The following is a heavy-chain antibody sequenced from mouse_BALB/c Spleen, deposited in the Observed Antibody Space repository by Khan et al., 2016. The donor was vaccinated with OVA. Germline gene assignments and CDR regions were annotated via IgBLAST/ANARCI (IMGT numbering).Heavy chain of an antibody. CDR2: IWVSGSK. CDR1: GFSLTDYA. CDR3: ARDPPYYSMDY. J-gene: IGHJ4*01. Sequence: QVQLKESGPGLVAPSQSLSITCTVSGFSLTDYAVSWIRQPPGKGLEWLGVIWVSGSKYYNSVLKPRLSISKVNFKSQVFLMMNSLQADDTAMYYCARDPPYYSMDYWGKGTSVTVSS. V-gene: IGHV2-6-5*01.